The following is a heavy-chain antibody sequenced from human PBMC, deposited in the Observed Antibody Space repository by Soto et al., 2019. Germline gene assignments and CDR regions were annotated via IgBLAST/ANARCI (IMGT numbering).Heavy chain of an antibody. CDR1: GYTFTSYD. Sequence: ASVKVSCKASGYTFTSYDINWVRQATGQGLEWMGWMNPNSGNTGYAQKFQGRVTMTRNTSISTAYMELSSLRSEDTAVYYCARADIVLMVYAFDIWGQGTMVTVSS. D-gene: IGHD2-8*01. CDR3: ARADIVLMVYAFDI. V-gene: IGHV1-8*01. CDR2: MNPNSGNT. J-gene: IGHJ3*02.